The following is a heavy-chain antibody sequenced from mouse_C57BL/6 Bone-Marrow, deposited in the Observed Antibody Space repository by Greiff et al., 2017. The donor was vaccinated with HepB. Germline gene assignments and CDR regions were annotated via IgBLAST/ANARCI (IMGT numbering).Heavy chain of an antibody. CDR1: GYAFSSSW. D-gene: IGHD3-2*02. Sequence: VQLVESGPELVKPGASVKISCKASGYAFSSSWMNWVKQRPGKGLEWIGRIYPGDGDTNYNGKFKGKATLTADKSSSTAYMQLSSLTSEDSAVYFCARTDSSGHFDYWGQGTTLTVSS. J-gene: IGHJ2*01. CDR2: IYPGDGDT. CDR3: ARTDSSGHFDY. V-gene: IGHV1-82*01.